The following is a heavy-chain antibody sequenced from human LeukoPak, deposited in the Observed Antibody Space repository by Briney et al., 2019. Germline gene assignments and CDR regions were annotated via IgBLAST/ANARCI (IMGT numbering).Heavy chain of an antibody. Sequence: GASVKVSCKASGYTFTGQYLHWVRQAPGQGLEWMGWINPNSGGTNYAQKFQGRVTMTRDTSISTAYMELSRLRSDDTAVYYCAPSIAAAVPVLVWGQGTLVTVSS. CDR2: INPNSGGT. D-gene: IGHD6-13*01. J-gene: IGHJ4*02. CDR1: GYTFTGQY. CDR3: APSIAAAVPVLV. V-gene: IGHV1-2*02.